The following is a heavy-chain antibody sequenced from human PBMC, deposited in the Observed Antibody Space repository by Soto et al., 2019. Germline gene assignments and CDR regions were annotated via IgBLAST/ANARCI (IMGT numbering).Heavy chain of an antibody. CDR1: GYTLTELS. CDR3: ATESTIRRYYGDYTLYYYGMDV. D-gene: IGHD4-17*01. V-gene: IGHV1-24*01. Sequence: GASVKVSCKVSGYTLTELSMHWVRQAPGKGLEWMGGFDPEDGETIYAQKFQGRVTMTEDTSTDTAYMELSSLRSEDTAVYYCATESTIRRYYGDYTLYYYGMDVWGQGTTVTVSS. J-gene: IGHJ6*02. CDR2: FDPEDGET.